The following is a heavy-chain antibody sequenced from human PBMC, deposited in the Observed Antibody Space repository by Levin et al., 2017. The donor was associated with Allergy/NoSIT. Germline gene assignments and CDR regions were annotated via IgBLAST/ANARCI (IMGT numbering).Heavy chain of an antibody. CDR1: GIMFSRYW. D-gene: IGHD6-13*01. J-gene: IGHJ4*02. V-gene: IGHV3-7*04. CDR2: IKEDGSEK. CDR3: ARDFRASGYSSNSY. Sequence: QTGGSLRLSCAASGIMFSRYWMSWVRQAPGKGLEWVANIKEDGSEKYYVDSVKGRFTISRDNANNSLYLQMKSLRAEDTAVYYCARDFRASGYSSNSYWGQGTLVTVSS.